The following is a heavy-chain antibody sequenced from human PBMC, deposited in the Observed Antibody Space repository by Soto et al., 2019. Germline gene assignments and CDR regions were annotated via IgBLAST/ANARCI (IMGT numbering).Heavy chain of an antibody. CDR2: IYYSGST. CDR1: GGSISSYY. Sequence: SETLSLTCTVSGGSISSYYWSWIRQPPGKGLEWIGYIYYSGSTNYNPSLKSRVTISVDTSKNQFSLKLSSVTAADTAVYYCARLPYYDFWSGLQFDPWGQGTLVTVSS. J-gene: IGHJ5*02. V-gene: IGHV4-59*08. CDR3: ARLPYYDFWSGLQFDP. D-gene: IGHD3-3*01.